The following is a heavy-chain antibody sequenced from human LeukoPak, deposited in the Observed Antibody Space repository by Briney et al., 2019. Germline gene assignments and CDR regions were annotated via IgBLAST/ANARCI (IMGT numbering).Heavy chain of an antibody. D-gene: IGHD3-22*01. V-gene: IGHV3-33*01. CDR3: ARDRYYDSSGYYNLDY. J-gene: IGHJ4*02. Sequence: PGRSLRLSCAASGFTFSGYGFHWVRQAPGKGLDWVALIWYDGSNKYYADSVTGRFTVSRDNSKNTLYLQMNSLRAEDTAVYYCARDRYYDSSGYYNLDYWGQGTLVTVSS. CDR1: GFTFSGYG. CDR2: IWYDGSNK.